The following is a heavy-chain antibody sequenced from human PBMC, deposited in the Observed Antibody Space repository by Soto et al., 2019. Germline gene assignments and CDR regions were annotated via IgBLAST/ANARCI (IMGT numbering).Heavy chain of an antibody. CDR2: IYYTRNT. Sequence: QLQLQESGPGLVKPSETLSLTCTVSGGSISSGSFYWGWIRQPPGKGLEWIGSIYYTRNTYYNPSLKSLVTISVDSSKTQFSLKLSSVTAADTAVYYCARHWEQWLGYIDYWGQGTLVAVSS. CDR3: ARHWEQWLGYIDY. J-gene: IGHJ4*02. V-gene: IGHV4-39*01. D-gene: IGHD6-19*01. CDR1: GGSISSGSFY.